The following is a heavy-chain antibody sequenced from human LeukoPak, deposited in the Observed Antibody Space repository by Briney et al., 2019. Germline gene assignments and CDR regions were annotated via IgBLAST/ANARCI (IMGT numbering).Heavy chain of an antibody. Sequence: GGSLRLSCAASGFIVSSNYMSWVRQAPGKGLEWVSVISGGGITYYTDSVKGRFTISRDNSKNTLYLQMNSLRAEDTAVYYCARGRSYGDFSSVFGYWGQGTLVTVSS. CDR2: ISGGGIT. V-gene: IGHV3-53*01. J-gene: IGHJ4*02. CDR1: GFIVSSNY. D-gene: IGHD4-17*01. CDR3: ARGRSYGDFSSVFGY.